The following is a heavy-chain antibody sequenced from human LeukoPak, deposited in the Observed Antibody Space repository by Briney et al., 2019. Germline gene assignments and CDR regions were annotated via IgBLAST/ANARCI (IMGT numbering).Heavy chain of an antibody. J-gene: IGHJ6*02. CDR1: GGSFSGYY. V-gene: IGHV4-34*01. D-gene: IGHD3-22*01. Sequence: SETLSLTCAVYGGSFSGYYWSWIRQPPGKGLEWIGEINHSGSTNYNPSLKSRVTISVDTSKNQFSLKLSSVTAADTAVYYCAIHSHYYDSSGYYYYGMDVWGQGTTVTVSS. CDR2: INHSGST. CDR3: AIHSHYYDSSGYYYYGMDV.